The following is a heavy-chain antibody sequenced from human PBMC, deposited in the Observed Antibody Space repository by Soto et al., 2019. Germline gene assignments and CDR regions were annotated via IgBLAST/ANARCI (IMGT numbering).Heavy chain of an antibody. Sequence: DVQLLESGGGLVQPGGSLTLSCAASSFRFSDFAMSWVRQAPGKGLEWVSSIGGLGSDTYYADPVKGRFTISRDNSKSTLYLQMDGLRDEDTAVYYCAKDAVPYNGKWDWFDSWGQGTLVIVS. CDR1: SFRFSDFA. J-gene: IGHJ5*01. CDR2: IGGLGSDT. V-gene: IGHV3-23*01. CDR3: AKDAVPYNGKWDWFDS. D-gene: IGHD1-20*01.